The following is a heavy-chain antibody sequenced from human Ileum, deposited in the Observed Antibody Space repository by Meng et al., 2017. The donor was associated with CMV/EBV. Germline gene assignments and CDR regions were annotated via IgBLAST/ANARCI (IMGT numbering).Heavy chain of an antibody. Sequence: QVQLQQWGAGLLKPSETLSLTCAVHGGAFSGYYWNFIRQAPGKGLEWIGEIYHTGTTHYSASLKSRVIISIDTSKNQFSLKLTSMTAADTAVYYCARGQSFCRGGWCQTFFDYWGRGTLVTVSS. D-gene: IGHD2-15*01. CDR1: GGAFSGYY. CDR2: IYHTGTT. V-gene: IGHV4-34*01. CDR3: ARGQSFCRGGWCQTFFDY. J-gene: IGHJ4*02.